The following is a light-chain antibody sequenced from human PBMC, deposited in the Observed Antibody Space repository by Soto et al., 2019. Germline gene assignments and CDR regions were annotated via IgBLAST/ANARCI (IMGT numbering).Light chain of an antibody. J-gene: IGLJ3*02. Sequence: QSALTQPASVSGSPGQSITISCTGTSSDVGGYNYVSWYQQHPGKAPKLMIYDVSNRPSGVSSRFSGSKSGNTASLTISGLQAEDEDDYYCNSYTSTSAWVFGGGTKLTVL. CDR2: DVS. V-gene: IGLV2-14*01. CDR3: NSYTSTSAWV. CDR1: SSDVGGYNY.